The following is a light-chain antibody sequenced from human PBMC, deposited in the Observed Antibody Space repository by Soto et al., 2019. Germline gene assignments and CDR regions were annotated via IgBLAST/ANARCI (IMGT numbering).Light chain of an antibody. CDR3: QQYIDWTPGT. Sequence: EIVVTQSPATLPVSPGERVTLSCRASQSVSSSLAWYQQRPGQAPRLLIYDTSTRAAGISARFSGSGSGTEFTLTISSLQSEDFAVYYCQQYIDWTPGTFGQGTAVEIK. V-gene: IGKV3-15*01. CDR2: DTS. J-gene: IGKJ1*01. CDR1: QSVSSS.